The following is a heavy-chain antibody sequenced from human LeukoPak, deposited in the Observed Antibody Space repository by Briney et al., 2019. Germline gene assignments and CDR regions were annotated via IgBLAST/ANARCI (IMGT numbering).Heavy chain of an antibody. V-gene: IGHV1-69*13. CDR2: IIPIFGTA. CDR3: ARVDTAMWYFDY. CDR1: GGTFSSYA. D-gene: IGHD5-18*01. J-gene: IGHJ4*02. Sequence: SVKVSCKASGGTFSSYAVSWVRQAPGQGLEWMGGIIPIFGTANYAQKFQGRVTITADESTSTAYMELSSLRSEDTAVYYCARVDTAMWYFDYWGQGTLVTVSS.